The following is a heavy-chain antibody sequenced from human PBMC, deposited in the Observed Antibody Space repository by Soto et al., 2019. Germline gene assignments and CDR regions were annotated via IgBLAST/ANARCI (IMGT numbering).Heavy chain of an antibody. J-gene: IGHJ4*02. CDR2: IYYTGST. Sequence: QVQLQESGPGLVKSSQTLSLTCSVSGTSISSGDRYWSWIRQPPGRGLEWIGYIYYTGSTYPSPPLKSRLTIYVDTSTNQFSLTLASAADACTDVYYFASYTVNNCGYYASWGQGTLVTVSS. CDR3: ASYTVNNCGYYAS. V-gene: IGHV4-30-4*01. D-gene: IGHD1-20*01. CDR1: GTSISSGDRY.